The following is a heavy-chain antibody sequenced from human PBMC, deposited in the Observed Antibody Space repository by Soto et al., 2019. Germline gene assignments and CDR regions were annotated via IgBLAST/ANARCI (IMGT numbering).Heavy chain of an antibody. CDR1: GFTFDDYA. J-gene: IGHJ5*02. V-gene: IGHV3-9*01. CDR3: AKAGRMVYAIEPFDP. CDR2: ISWNSGSI. D-gene: IGHD2-8*01. Sequence: EVQLVESGGGLVQPGRSLRLSCAASGFTFDDYAMHWVRQAPGKGLEWVSGISWNSGSIGYADSVKGRFTISRDNAKNSLYLQMNSLRAEDTALYYCAKAGRMVYAIEPFDPWGQGTLVTVSS.